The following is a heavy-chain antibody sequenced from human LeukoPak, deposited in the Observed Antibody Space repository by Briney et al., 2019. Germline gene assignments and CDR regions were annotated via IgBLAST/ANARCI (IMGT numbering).Heavy chain of an antibody. CDR3: AREEQELVRDYYYYMDV. CDR1: GFIFSNFA. J-gene: IGHJ6*03. Sequence: GGSLRLSCAASGFIFSNFAMHWVRQAPGRGLEWVALISYDGSHTYYADSMKGRFTISRDNSRNVLYLQMTSLSGDDSAVYYCAREEQELVRDYYYYMDVWGKGTTVTVSS. V-gene: IGHV3-30*01. CDR2: ISYDGSHT. D-gene: IGHD6-13*01.